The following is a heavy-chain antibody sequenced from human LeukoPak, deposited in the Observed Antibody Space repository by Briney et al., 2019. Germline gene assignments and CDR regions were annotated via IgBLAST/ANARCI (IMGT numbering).Heavy chain of an antibody. J-gene: IGHJ6*03. Sequence: SETLSLTCTVSGYSITSAYYWGWIRQPPEKGLEWIGSISYSGSTNYNPSLESRVTISVDTSKNQISLKLSSVTAADTAIYYCARAPERWYSYGSYTYHYMDVWGRGTTVTVSS. CDR2: ISYSGST. CDR1: GYSITSAYY. D-gene: IGHD3-10*01. CDR3: ARAPERWYSYGSYTYHYMDV. V-gene: IGHV4-61*01.